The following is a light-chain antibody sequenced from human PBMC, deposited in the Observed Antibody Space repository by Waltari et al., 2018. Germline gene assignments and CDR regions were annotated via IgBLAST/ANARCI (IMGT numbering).Light chain of an antibody. CDR1: TSTLGNNR. CDR3: AAWDDSLNGVV. V-gene: IGLV1-44*01. Sequence: QSILAQSPSASGAPGQSVTLPCSGDTSTLGNNRFSWYQQLPGMAPKVLIYRNDQRTSGVPDRFSASKSDASASASLTISGLQPGDEGDYFCAAWDDSLNGVVFGGGTKLTVL. CDR2: RND. J-gene: IGLJ2*01.